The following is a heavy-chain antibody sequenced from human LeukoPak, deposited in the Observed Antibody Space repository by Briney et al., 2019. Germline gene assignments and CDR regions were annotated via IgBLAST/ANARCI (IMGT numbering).Heavy chain of an antibody. J-gene: IGHJ4*02. CDR2: ISSSSNYI. Sequence: PGGSLRLSCAASGLTFSSYSMNWFRQAPGKGLEGVSSISSSSNYIYYADSVKGRFTISRDNAKTSLYLQMNSLRAEDTAVYYCARVPHAMVRGVIITEFYFDYWGQGTLVTVSS. CDR1: GLTFSSYS. D-gene: IGHD3-10*01. V-gene: IGHV3-21*01. CDR3: ARVPHAMVRGVIITEFYFDY.